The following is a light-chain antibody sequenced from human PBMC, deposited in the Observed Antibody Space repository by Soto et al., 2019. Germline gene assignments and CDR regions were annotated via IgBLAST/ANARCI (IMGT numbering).Light chain of an antibody. CDR1: SSDVGGYNY. CDR3: SSYTSGSTYV. J-gene: IGLJ1*01. CDR2: EVS. Sequence: QSALTQPSSVSGSPGQSITISCTGTSSDVGGYNYVSWYQQHPGKAPKLIIYEVSNRPSGVSNRFSGSKSGNTASLTISGLQAEDEGDYYCSSYTSGSTYVFGTGTKVTVL. V-gene: IGLV2-14*01.